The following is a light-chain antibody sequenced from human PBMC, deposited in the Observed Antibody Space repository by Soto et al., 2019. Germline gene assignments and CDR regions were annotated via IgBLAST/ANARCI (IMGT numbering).Light chain of an antibody. CDR2: KAS. CDR1: QSIGSW. V-gene: IGKV1-5*03. Sequence: DIQMTQSPSTLSASVGDRVTITCRASQSIGSWLAWLQQKPGKAPKVLIYKASSLQTGVPERFSGSGSGTEFTLTISSLQPDDFATYYCQQYNSYSSFGQGTKVEIK. CDR3: QQYNSYSS. J-gene: IGKJ1*01.